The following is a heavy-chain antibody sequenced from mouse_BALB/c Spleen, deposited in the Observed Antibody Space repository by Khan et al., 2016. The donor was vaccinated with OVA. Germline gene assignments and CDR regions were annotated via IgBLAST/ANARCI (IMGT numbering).Heavy chain of an antibody. CDR2: ISYSGST. Sequence: DMQLQESGPGLVKPSQSLSLTCTVTGYSITSDYAWNWIRQFPGNKPEWMGYISYSGSTTYNPSLKSRISITRDTSKNQFFLQLNSVTTEYTATYYCARGFTYWGQGTLVTVSA. CDR3: ARGFTY. J-gene: IGHJ3*01. V-gene: IGHV3-2*02. CDR1: GYSITSDYA.